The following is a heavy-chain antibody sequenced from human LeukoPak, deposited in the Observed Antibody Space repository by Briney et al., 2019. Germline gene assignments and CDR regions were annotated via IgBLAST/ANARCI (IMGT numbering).Heavy chain of an antibody. CDR3: ARDISGVLDY. Sequence: SETLSLTCTVAGGFISSGGYYWSWIRQCPGKGLEWIGYIYYTGNTYYNPSLKSRVAISVDTSKNQFSLKLTSVTAADTAVYYCARDISGVLDYWGQGTLVTVSP. J-gene: IGHJ4*02. V-gene: IGHV4-31*03. CDR1: GGFISSGGYY. CDR2: IYYTGNT. D-gene: IGHD3-10*01.